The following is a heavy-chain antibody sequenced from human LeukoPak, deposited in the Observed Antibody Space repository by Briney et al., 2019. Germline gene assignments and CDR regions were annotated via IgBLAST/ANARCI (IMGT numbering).Heavy chain of an antibody. CDR1: GFIFNNYA. D-gene: IGHD3-10*01. CDR2: SWNSGSI. CDR3: AALWSLDY. V-gene: IGHV3-9*01. Sequence: GGSLRLSCAGSGFIFNNYAMHWVRQPPGKGLEWVSGSWNSGSIDYADSVKGRFTISRDDSKNTLYLQMNSLRAEDTAVYYCAALWSLDYWGQGTLVTVSS. J-gene: IGHJ4*02.